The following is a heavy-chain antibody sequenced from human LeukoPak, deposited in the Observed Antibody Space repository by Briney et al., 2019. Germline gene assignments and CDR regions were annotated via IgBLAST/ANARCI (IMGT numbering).Heavy chain of an antibody. CDR3: AKNHKAVTNSGVPSQGY. CDR2: IAYNGSKK. CDR1: GFTFSSYG. Sequence: GGSLRLSCAASGFTFSSYGMHWVRQAPGKGLEWVAFIAYNGSKKYYAESVKGRFTIPRDDPRNTLYLQMSGLKTEDTAVYYCAKNHKAVTNSGVPSQGYWGQGTLVTVSS. J-gene: IGHJ4*02. D-gene: IGHD3-3*01. V-gene: IGHV3-30*19.